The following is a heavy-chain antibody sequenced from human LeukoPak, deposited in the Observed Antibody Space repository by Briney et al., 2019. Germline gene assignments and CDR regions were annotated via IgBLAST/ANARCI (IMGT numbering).Heavy chain of an antibody. J-gene: IGHJ3*02. V-gene: IGHV3-23*01. CDR3: AKDHVVVTARGAFDI. CDR1: GFTLSSYE. CDR2: IDYSGGET. D-gene: IGHD2-21*02. Sequence: GGSLRLSCTASGFTLSSYEMSWIRQAPGKGLEWVSSIDYSGGETHYADSVKGRFTISRDNSKNTLYLQLSSLRAEDTAVYYCAKDHVVVTARGAFDIWGQGTMVTVSS.